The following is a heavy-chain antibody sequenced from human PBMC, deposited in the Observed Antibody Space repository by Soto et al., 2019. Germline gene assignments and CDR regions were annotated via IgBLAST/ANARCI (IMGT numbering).Heavy chain of an antibody. Sequence: GESLKTSCKGSGYKFTDYWIGWVRQMPGKGLEWMGIIYSYDSDTRYSPSFQGQVTMSADKSIGTAYLQWSSLKASDTAMYYCARHTERVDTAVAEISLDYWGQGTLVTVSS. J-gene: IGHJ4*02. D-gene: IGHD5-18*01. CDR3: ARHTERVDTAVAEISLDY. CDR2: IYSYDSDT. V-gene: IGHV5-51*01. CDR1: GYKFTDYW.